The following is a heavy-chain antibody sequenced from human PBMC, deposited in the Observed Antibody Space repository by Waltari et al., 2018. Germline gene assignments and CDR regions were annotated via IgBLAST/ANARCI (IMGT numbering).Heavy chain of an antibody. CDR2: IYTSGST. V-gene: IGHV4-4*07. J-gene: IGHJ3*02. CDR1: GGSISSYY. Sequence: QVQLQESGPGLVKPSETLSLTCTVSGGSISSYYWSWIRQPAGQGLGWIGRIYTSGSTNYNPSLKSRVTMSVDTSKNQFSLKLSSVTAADTAVYYCARDKLNPTILWLVGELDAFDIWGQGTMVTVSS. CDR3: ARDKLNPTILWLVGELDAFDI. D-gene: IGHD3-10*01.